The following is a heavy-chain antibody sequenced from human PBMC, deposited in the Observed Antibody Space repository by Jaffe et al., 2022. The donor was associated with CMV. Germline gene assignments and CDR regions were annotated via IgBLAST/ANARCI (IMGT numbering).Heavy chain of an antibody. Sequence: EVQLVESGGGLVKPGGSLRLSCAASGFTFSSYSMNWVRQAPGKGLEWVSSISSSSSYIYYADSVKGRFTISRDNAKNSLYLQMNSLRAEDTAVYYCARAPTLAAYYYYYGMDVWGQGTTVTVSS. CDR2: ISSSSSYI. V-gene: IGHV3-21*01. CDR1: GFTFSSYS. J-gene: IGHJ6*02. D-gene: IGHD2-15*01. CDR3: ARAPTLAAYYYYYGMDV.